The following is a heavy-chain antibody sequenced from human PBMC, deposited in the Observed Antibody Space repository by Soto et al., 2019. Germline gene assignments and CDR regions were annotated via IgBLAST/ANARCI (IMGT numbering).Heavy chain of an antibody. CDR1: GFTFSSYA. CDR3: AKDAVVVPAATNYYYYYMDV. J-gene: IGHJ6*03. CDR2: ISGSGGST. V-gene: IGHV3-23*01. Sequence: EVQLLESGGGLVQPGGSLRLSCAASGFTFSSYAMSWVRQAPGKGLEWVSAISGSGGSTYYADSVKGRCTISRDNSKNTLSMQMNSLRAEDTAVYYCAKDAVVVPAATNYYYYYMDVWGKGTTVTVSS. D-gene: IGHD2-2*01.